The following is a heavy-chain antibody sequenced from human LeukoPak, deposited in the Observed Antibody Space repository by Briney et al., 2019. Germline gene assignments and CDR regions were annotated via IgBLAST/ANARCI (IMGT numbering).Heavy chain of an antibody. Sequence: GGSLRLSCAASGFTFDDYAMHWVRQAPGKGLEWVSGISWNSGSIGYADSVKGRFTISRDNAKNSLYLQMNSLRAEDTALYYCAKGGSGDIVVVVASTPFDDWGQGTMVTVSS. D-gene: IGHD2-15*01. V-gene: IGHV3-9*01. CDR3: AKGGSGDIVVVVASTPFDD. CDR1: GFTFDDYA. CDR2: ISWNSGSI. J-gene: IGHJ4*02.